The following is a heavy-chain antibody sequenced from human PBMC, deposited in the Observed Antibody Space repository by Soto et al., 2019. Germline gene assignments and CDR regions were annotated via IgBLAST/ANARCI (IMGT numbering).Heavy chain of an antibody. D-gene: IGHD3-22*01. V-gene: IGHV3-21*01. CDR1: GFTFNNYG. Sequence: SCTVSGFTFNNYGINWVRQAPGKGLEWVSSVSKSGYAYYSDSVKGRFTISRDNAKNSVSLQMNTLRVEDTAVYYCAREDSIIIPAVSDFWGQGTLVTVSS. CDR3: AREDSIIIPAVSDF. J-gene: IGHJ4*02. CDR2: VSKSGYA.